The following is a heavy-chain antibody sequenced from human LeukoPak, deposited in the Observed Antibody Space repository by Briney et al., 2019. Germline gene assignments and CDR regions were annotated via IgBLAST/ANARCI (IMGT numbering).Heavy chain of an antibody. V-gene: IGHV3-33*06. Sequence: PGGSLRLSCAASGFTFSSYGMHWVRQAPGKGLEWVAVIWYDGSNKYYADSVKGRFTISRDNSKNTLYLQMNSLRAEDTAVYYCAKGGAGYCSSTSCLYYFDYWGQGTLVTVSS. CDR1: GFTFSSYG. CDR2: IWYDGSNK. J-gene: IGHJ4*02. CDR3: AKGGAGYCSSTSCLYYFDY. D-gene: IGHD2-2*01.